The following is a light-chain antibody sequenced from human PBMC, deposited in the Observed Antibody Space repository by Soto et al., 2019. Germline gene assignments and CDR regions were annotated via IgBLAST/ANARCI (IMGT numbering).Light chain of an antibody. V-gene: IGLV2-14*01. CDR3: TLYIRSTTV. J-gene: IGLJ2*01. CDR1: GSDVGTYNY. Sequence: HSVLTQPASVSGSPGQSITISCTGTGSDVGTYNYVSWYQHHPGKAPKLMISEVSNRPSGVSDRFSGSKSGNTASLTISGLQAEDEADYYCTLYIRSTTVFGGGTKVTVL. CDR2: EVS.